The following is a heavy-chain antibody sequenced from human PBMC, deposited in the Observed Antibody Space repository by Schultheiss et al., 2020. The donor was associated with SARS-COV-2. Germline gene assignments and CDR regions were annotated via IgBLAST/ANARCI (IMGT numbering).Heavy chain of an antibody. Sequence: GESLKISCAASGFTFSSYGMHWVRQAPGKGLEWVAVISYDGSNKYYADSVKGRFTISRDNSKNTLYLQMSSLRAEDTAVYYCARDRSGRYASGSLPGYWGQGTLVTVSS. CDR1: GFTFSSYG. V-gene: IGHV3-30*03. CDR3: ARDRSGRYASGSLPGY. J-gene: IGHJ4*02. CDR2: ISYDGSNK. D-gene: IGHD3-10*01.